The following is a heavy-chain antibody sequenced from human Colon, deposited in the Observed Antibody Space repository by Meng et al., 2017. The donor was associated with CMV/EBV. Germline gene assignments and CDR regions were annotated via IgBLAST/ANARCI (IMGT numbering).Heavy chain of an antibody. J-gene: IGHJ6*02. CDR2: ISRGASAI. CDR1: GFNFSDHY. Sequence: GESLKISCVASGFNFSDHYMSWIRQVPGKGLEWISYISRGASAIYYADSVKGRFTISRDNAKNSLYLQMTSLRAEDAAVYYCARDSNRLGRNYYYGLDVWGQGTTVTVSS. V-gene: IGHV3-11*01. CDR3: ARDSNRLGRNYYYGLDV. D-gene: IGHD2/OR15-2a*01.